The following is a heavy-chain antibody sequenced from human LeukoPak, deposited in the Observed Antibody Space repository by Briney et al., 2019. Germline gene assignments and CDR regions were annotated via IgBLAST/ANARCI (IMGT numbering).Heavy chain of an antibody. CDR3: AGRSGYSYSAGVNL. J-gene: IGHJ5*02. CDR1: GGSFNHDY. CDR2: INQSGTA. D-gene: IGHD5-12*01. Sequence: SETLSLTCAVYGGSFNHDYCNWIRQPPGKGLEWIGEINQSGTANYNPSLKSRVTISLDTSKNRFSLNLNSVTAADTAVYYCAGRSGYSYSAGVNLWGQGNLVTVSS. V-gene: IGHV4-34*01.